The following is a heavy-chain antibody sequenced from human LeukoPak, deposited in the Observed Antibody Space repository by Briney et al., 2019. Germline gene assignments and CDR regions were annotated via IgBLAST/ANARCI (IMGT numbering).Heavy chain of an antibody. CDR2: IHDGGIT. J-gene: IGHJ4*02. CDR3: ARHSSGYYLTFDY. V-gene: IGHV4-59*08. CDR1: GGSISPYF. D-gene: IGHD3-22*01. Sequence: SETLSLTCTVSGGSISPYFWSWLRQPPGKGLGLEWIGYIHDGGITNYSPSLRSRVTISIDTPKNQFSLNLNSVTAADTAVYYCARHSSGYYLTFDYWGQGTLVTGSS.